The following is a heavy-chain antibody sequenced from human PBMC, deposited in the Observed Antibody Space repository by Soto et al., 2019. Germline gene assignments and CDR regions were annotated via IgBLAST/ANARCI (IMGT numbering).Heavy chain of an antibody. CDR1: VGTFSSYA. D-gene: IGHD3-22*01. Sequence: VASVKVSCKASVGTFSSYAISWVRQAPGQGLEWMGGIIPIFGTANYAQKFQGRVTITADESTTTAYMELSSLRSEDTAVYYCARDLKRYYDSSGYGYYYYGMDVWGQGTTVTVSS. V-gene: IGHV1-69*13. J-gene: IGHJ6*02. CDR3: ARDLKRYYDSSGYGYYYYGMDV. CDR2: IIPIFGTA.